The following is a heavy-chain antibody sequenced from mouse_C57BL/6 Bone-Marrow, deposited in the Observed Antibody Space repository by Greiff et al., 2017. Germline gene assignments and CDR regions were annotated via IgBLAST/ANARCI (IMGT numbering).Heavy chain of an antibody. CDR2: IRLKSDNYAT. V-gene: IGHV6-3*01. CDR3: TEGTTVVNWVYYYAMDY. Sequence: EVKVEESGGGLVQPGGSMKLSCVASGFTFSNYWMNWVRQSPEKGLEWVAQIRLKSDNYATHYAESVKGRFTISRDDSKSSVSLQMNNLRAEDTGIYYCTEGTTVVNWVYYYAMDYWGQGTSVTVSS. J-gene: IGHJ4*01. D-gene: IGHD1-1*01. CDR1: GFTFSNYW.